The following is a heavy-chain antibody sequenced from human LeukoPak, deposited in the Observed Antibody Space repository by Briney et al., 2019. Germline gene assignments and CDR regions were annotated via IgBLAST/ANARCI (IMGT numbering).Heavy chain of an antibody. CDR3: ARGPGGRSGIYPLEDYYYYYYMDV. CDR1: GYTFTSYG. Sequence: ASVKVPCKASGYTFTSYGINWVRQAPGQGLEWMGWISAYNGNTNYAQNLQGRVTMTTDTSTSTAYMELRSLRSDDTAVYYCARGPGGRSGIYPLEDYYYYYYMDVWGKGTTVTVSS. CDR2: ISAYNGNT. J-gene: IGHJ6*03. D-gene: IGHD2-15*01. V-gene: IGHV1-18*01.